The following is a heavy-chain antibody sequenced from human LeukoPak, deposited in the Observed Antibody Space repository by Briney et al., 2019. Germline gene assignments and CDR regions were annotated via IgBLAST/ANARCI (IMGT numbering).Heavy chain of an antibody. V-gene: IGHV3-33*01. D-gene: IGHD3-22*01. J-gene: IGHJ4*02. CDR2: IWYDGSNK. CDR3: ARDFYYATPGY. CDR1: GFTFSSYG. Sequence: GRSLRLSCAASGFTFSSYGMHWVRQAPGKGLEWVAVIWYDGSNKYYADSVKGRFTISRDNAKNTLYLQMNSLRAEDTAVYYCARDFYYATPGYWGQGTLVTVSS.